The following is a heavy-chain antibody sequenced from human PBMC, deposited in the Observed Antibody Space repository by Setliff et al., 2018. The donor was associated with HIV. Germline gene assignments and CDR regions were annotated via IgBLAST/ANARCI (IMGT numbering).Heavy chain of an antibody. CDR3: ARARGSLGYINTFDL. J-gene: IGHJ4*02. D-gene: IGHD3-16*01. CDR1: GFTFSNYW. Sequence: LRLSCAASGFTFSNYWMSWVRQAPGKGLEWVANINQDGSEQFYVDSVKGRFTISRNNAKNSLFLQMNSLRVEDTAVYYCARARGSLGYINTFDLWGQGSLVTVSS. CDR2: INQDGSEQ. V-gene: IGHV3-7*03.